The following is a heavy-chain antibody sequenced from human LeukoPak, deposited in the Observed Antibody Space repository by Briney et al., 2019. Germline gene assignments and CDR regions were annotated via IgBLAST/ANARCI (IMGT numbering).Heavy chain of an antibody. Sequence: GGSLRLSCAASGFTFSSYAMSWVRQAPGKGLEWVSGISGSGGSTYYADTVKGRFTISRDNSKNTLYLQMNSLRAEDTAVYYCAKDLNYYDSSGYYSSFDIWGQGTMVTVSS. CDR3: AKDLNYYDSSGYYSSFDI. V-gene: IGHV3-23*01. J-gene: IGHJ3*02. D-gene: IGHD3-22*01. CDR2: ISGSGGST. CDR1: GFTFSSYA.